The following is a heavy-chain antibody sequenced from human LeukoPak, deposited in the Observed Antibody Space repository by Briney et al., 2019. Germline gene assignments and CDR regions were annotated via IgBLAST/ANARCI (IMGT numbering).Heavy chain of an antibody. J-gene: IGHJ6*02. CDR3: ARQHSSGYYSPHYYHGMDV. CDR2: ISAYKGNT. V-gene: IGHV1-18*01. Sequence: GASVKVSCKASGYTFTTYGISWVRQAPGQGLEWMGWISAYKGNTNYAQKLQGRVTMTTETSTSTAYMELRSLRSDDTAVYYCARQHSSGYYSPHYYHGMDVWGQGTTVTVSS. CDR1: GYTFTTYG. D-gene: IGHD3-22*01.